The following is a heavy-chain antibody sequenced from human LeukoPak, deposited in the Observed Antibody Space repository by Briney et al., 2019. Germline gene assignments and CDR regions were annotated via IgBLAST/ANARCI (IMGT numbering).Heavy chain of an antibody. CDR3: ARDGSGSDLDY. CDR1: GDSINRSRYY. Sequence: SETLSLTCTVSGDSINRSRYYWGWIRQPPGKGLEWIGNIYCSGGTYYNPSLKSRVTISVDTSKNQFSLRLSSVTAADTAVYYCARDGSGSDLDYWGQGTLVIVSS. D-gene: IGHD5-12*01. J-gene: IGHJ4*02. CDR2: IYCSGGT. V-gene: IGHV4-39*07.